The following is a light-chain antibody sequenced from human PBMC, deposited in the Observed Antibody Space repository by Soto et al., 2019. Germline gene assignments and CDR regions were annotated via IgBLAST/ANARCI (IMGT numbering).Light chain of an antibody. Sequence: EIVLTQSPGTLSLSPGERATLSCRASQSVSSSSLAWYQHKRGQAPRLLIHGASSRAAGIPDRFSGSGSGTDFTLTISRLEPEDFAVYYCQQYGGSPRTFGQGTKVDIK. CDR2: GAS. CDR3: QQYGGSPRT. CDR1: QSVSSSS. J-gene: IGKJ1*01. V-gene: IGKV3-20*01.